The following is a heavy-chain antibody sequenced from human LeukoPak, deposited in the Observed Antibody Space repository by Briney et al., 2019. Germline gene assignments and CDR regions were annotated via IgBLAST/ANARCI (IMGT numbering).Heavy chain of an antibody. CDR1: GFTFSSYA. D-gene: IGHD5-24*01. V-gene: IGHV3-21*01. CDR3: AREGDGYKGVYAFDI. J-gene: IGHJ3*02. CDR2: ISSSSSYM. Sequence: GRSLRLSCAASGFTFSSYAMHWVRQAPGKGLEWVPSISSSSSYMSYADSTKGRFTISRDNAKNSLYLQMNTLRAEDAAVYYCAREGDGYKGVYAFDIWGQGTLVTVSS.